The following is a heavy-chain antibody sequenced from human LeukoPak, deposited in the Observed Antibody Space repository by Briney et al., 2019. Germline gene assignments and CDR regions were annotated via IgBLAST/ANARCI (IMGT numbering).Heavy chain of an antibody. J-gene: IGHJ6*02. Sequence: GGSLRLSCAASGFFFDDYGMHWVRQVPGKGLEWVSGISWQSNTRKYADSVRGRFTISRGNAKNSLYLQMNSLKLEDTALYYCVKDRDFWSGLDVWGQGTMVTVS. CDR1: GFFFDDYG. D-gene: IGHD3-3*01. CDR3: VKDRDFWSGLDV. CDR2: ISWQSNTR. V-gene: IGHV3-9*01.